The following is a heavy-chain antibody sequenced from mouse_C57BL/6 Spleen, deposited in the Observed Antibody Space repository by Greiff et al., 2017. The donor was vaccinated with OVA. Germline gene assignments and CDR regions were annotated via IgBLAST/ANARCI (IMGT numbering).Heavy chain of an antibody. D-gene: IGHD2-4*01. CDR2: INPNYGTT. CDR3: ASPSGDYYDYDGFAY. Sequence: LVESGPELVKPGASVKISCKASGYSFTDYNMNWVKQSNGKSLEWIGVINPNYGTTSYNQKFKGKATLTVDQSSSTAYMQLNSLTSEDSAVYYCASPSGDYYDYDGFAYWGQGTLVTVSA. J-gene: IGHJ3*01. V-gene: IGHV1-39*01. CDR1: GYSFTDYN.